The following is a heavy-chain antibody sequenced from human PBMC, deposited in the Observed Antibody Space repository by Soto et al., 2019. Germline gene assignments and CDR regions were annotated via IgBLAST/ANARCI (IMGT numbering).Heavy chain of an antibody. J-gene: IGHJ3*02. CDR3: AHREGSSGAFDI. CDR2: INWDYDK. Sequence: QITLKESGPTLVKPTQTLTLTCSFSGFSLSTTGVGVGWIRQPPGKALEWLALINWDYDKRYSPSLKSRLTNTKDTSKNQVVLTMTNMDPVDTATYYCAHREGSSGAFDIWGQGTMVTVSS. CDR1: GFSLSTTGVG. D-gene: IGHD6-6*01. V-gene: IGHV2-5*02.